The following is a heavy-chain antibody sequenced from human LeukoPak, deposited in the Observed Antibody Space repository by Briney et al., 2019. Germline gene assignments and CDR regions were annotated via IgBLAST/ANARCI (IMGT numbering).Heavy chain of an antibody. CDR1: GFTFSSYA. CDR2: ISYDGSNK. D-gene: IGHD3-22*01. CDR3: ASTVVAPFDY. V-gene: IGHV3-30-3*01. J-gene: IGHJ4*02. Sequence: PGGSLRLSCAASGFTFSSYAMHWVRQAPGKGLEWVAVISYDGSNKYYADSVKGRFTISRDNSKNTLYLQMDSLRAEDTAVYYCASTVVAPFDYWGQGTLVTVSS.